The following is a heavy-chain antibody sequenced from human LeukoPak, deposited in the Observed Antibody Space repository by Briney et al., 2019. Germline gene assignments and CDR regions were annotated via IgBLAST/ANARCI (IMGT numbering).Heavy chain of an antibody. J-gene: IGHJ6*03. CDR3: ARGHWNSPHYYYYMDV. CDR1: GGTFSSYA. V-gene: IGHV1-69*05. Sequence: SVKVSCKASGGTFSSYAISWVRQAPGQGLEWMGGIIPIFGTANYAQKFQGRVTITTDESTSTAYMELSSLRSEDTAVYYCARGHWNSPHYYYYMDVWGKGTTVTVSS. CDR2: IIPIFGTA. D-gene: IGHD1-7*01.